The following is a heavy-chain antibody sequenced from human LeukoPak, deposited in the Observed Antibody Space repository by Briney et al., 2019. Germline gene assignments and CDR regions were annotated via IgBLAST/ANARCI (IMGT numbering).Heavy chain of an antibody. CDR2: IYYSGST. D-gene: IGHD1-26*01. Sequence: TSETLSLTCTVSGGSISSSSYYWGWIRQPPGKGLEWIGSIYYSGSTYYNPSLKSRVTISVDTSKNQFSLKLSSVTAADTAVYYCARLPYSGSYYLGGAFDYWGQGTLVTVSS. CDR1: GGSISSSSYY. J-gene: IGHJ4*02. CDR3: ARLPYSGSYYLGGAFDY. V-gene: IGHV4-39*01.